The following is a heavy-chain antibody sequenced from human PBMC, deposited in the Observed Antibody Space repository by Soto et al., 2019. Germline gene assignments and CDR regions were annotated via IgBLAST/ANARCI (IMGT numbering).Heavy chain of an antibody. D-gene: IGHD5-12*01. CDR1: GGSISSGGYY. V-gene: IGHV4-31*03. CDR3: ARRPTSSGYDFSSPLDY. CDR2: IYYSGST. J-gene: IGHJ4*02. Sequence: SETLSLTCTVSGGSISSGGYYWSWIRQHPGKGLGWIGYIYYSGSTYYNPSLKSRVTISVDTSKNQFSLKLSSVTAADTAVYYCARRPTSSGYDFSSPLDYWGQGTLVTVSS.